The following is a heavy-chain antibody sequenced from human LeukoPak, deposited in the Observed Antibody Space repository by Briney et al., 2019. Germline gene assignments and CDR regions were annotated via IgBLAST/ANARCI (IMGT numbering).Heavy chain of an antibody. V-gene: IGHV3-74*01. D-gene: IGHD3-3*01. CDR1: RFTFSSYW. Sequence: GGSLRLSCAASRFTFSSYWMHWVRQAPGKGLVWVSRINFDGITTTYADSVKGRFTISRGNAKNTLYLQMNSLRAEDTAVYYCARDYFWSGYGAFDLWGQGTLVTVSS. CDR2: INFDGITT. CDR3: ARDYFWSGYGAFDL. J-gene: IGHJ4*02.